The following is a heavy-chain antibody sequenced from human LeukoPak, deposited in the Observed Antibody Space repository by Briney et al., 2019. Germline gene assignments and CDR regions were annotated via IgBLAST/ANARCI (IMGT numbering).Heavy chain of an antibody. Sequence: PSETLSLTCTVSGGSISSYYWSWIRQPPGKGLEWIGYIYYSGSTNYNPSLKSRVTISVDTSKNQFSLNLSSVTAADTAVYYCARDLRYYDSSGYYLDAFDIWGQGTMVTVSS. D-gene: IGHD3-22*01. CDR2: IYYSGST. CDR3: ARDLRYYDSSGYYLDAFDI. J-gene: IGHJ3*02. CDR1: GGSISSYY. V-gene: IGHV4-59*01.